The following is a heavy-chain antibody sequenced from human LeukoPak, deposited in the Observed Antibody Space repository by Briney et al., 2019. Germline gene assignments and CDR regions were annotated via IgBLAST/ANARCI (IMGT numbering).Heavy chain of an antibody. V-gene: IGHV3-30-3*02. CDR1: GFTFRTFA. D-gene: IGHD3-22*01. CDR2: ISYDGGKI. Sequence: GGSLRLSCAASGFTFRTFAMHWVRQAPGKGLEWVAVISYDGGKIYYAESVKARFTISRDNSKSTLYLQMNSLRAEDTAVYYCAKSPPGLASGYPFDYWGQGTLVTVSS. J-gene: IGHJ4*02. CDR3: AKSPPGLASGYPFDY.